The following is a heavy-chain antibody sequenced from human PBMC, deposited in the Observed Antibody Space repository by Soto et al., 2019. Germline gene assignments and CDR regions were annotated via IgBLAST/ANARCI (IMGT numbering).Heavy chain of an antibody. D-gene: IGHD6-19*01. CDR1: GLTYSSYR. Sequence: GGSLRLYCAASGLTYSSYRLSWIRQAPGKGLEWVSYISSSSSTIYYADSVKGRFTISRDNAKNSLYLQMNSLRAEDTAVYYCARDSIGGRYKRSPLPHYFDYWVHGT. CDR3: ARDSIGGRYKRSPLPHYFDY. CDR2: ISSSSSTI. J-gene: IGHJ4*01. V-gene: IGHV3-48*01.